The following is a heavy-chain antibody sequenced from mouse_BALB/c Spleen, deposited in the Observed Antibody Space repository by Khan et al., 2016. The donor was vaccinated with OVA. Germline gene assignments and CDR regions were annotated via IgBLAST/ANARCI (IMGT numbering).Heavy chain of an antibody. Sequence: EVELVESGGGLVKPGGSLKLSCAASGFTFSNYAMSWVRQTPEKRLEWVATISSGGGYTFYPHSVQGRFTISRDNAKNTLYLQMSSLRSEDTAIYYCARELFTTVVATPFAYWGQGTLGTVSA. CDR3: ARELFTTVVATPFAY. D-gene: IGHD1-1*01. CDR1: GFTFSNYA. V-gene: IGHV5-9-3*01. J-gene: IGHJ3*01. CDR2: ISSGGGYT.